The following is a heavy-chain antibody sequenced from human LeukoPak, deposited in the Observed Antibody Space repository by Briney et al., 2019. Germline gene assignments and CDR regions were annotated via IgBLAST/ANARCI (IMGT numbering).Heavy chain of an antibody. J-gene: IGHJ4*02. V-gene: IGHV3-74*01. CDR1: GCTFNRYW. CDR2: VNNDDSDR. Sequence: GGSLSLPYAAWGCTFNRYWMHWVRRAPGKELVWVSHVNNDDSDRSYADSVKGRFTISRDNAKNTLYLQMNSLRVEDTAVYYCARGNGGLDYWGQGTPVTVSS. D-gene: IGHD3-16*01. CDR3: ARGNGGLDY.